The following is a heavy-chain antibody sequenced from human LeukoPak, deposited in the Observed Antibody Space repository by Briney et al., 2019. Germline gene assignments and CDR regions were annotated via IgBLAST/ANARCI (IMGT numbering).Heavy chain of an antibody. Sequence: SETLPLTCAVYGGSFSGYYWSWIRQPPGKGLEWIGEINHSGSTNYNPSLKSRVTISVDTSKNQFSLKLSSVTAADTAVYYCARGRGIAAAGKPTGYFQHWGQGTLVTVSS. J-gene: IGHJ1*01. CDR1: GGSFSGYY. CDR2: INHSGST. D-gene: IGHD6-13*01. CDR3: ARGRGIAAAGKPTGYFQH. V-gene: IGHV4-34*01.